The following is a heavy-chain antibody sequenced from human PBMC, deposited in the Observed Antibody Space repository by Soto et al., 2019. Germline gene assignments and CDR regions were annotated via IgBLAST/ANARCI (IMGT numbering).Heavy chain of an antibody. V-gene: IGHV5-51*01. D-gene: IGHD6-13*01. CDR1: GYSFTSYW. J-gene: IGHJ6*02. CDR3: ARSGSRWSRYYYGMDV. Sequence: HGESLKISCKGSGYSFTSYWIGWVRQMPGKGLEWMGIIYPGDSDTRYSPSFQGQVTISADKSISTAYLQWSSLKASDTAMYYCARSGSRWSRYYYGMDVWGQGTTVTVSS. CDR2: IYPGDSDT.